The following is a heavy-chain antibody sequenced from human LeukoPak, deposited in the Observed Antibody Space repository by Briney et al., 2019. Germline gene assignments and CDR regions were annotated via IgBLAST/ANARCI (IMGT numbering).Heavy chain of an antibody. V-gene: IGHV3-30*02. Sequence: PGGSLRLSCAASGFTFSIYGMHWVRQAPGKGREWVAFIRYDGSNKYYAESGEGRFTISRDNSKNPLYLQMNSLRAEGTAVYYCAKDHYDYVWGSYLVYWGQGTLVTVSS. J-gene: IGHJ4*02. CDR3: AKDHYDYVWGSYLVY. CDR1: GFTFSIYG. D-gene: IGHD3-16*02. CDR2: IRYDGSNK.